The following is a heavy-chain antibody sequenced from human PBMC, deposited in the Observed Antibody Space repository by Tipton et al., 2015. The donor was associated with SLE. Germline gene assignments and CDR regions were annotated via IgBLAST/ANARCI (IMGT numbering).Heavy chain of an antibody. Sequence: GSLRLSCAASGFTFSSSCFHWVRQAPGKGLEWLAFLRFDGSDQYYGDSVKGRFTIFRDISESTLYLQMNNLREDDTGVYFCVKDNPALDYWGQGTQVIVSS. CDR3: VKDNPALDY. D-gene: IGHD1-14*01. J-gene: IGHJ4*02. CDR2: LRFDGSDQ. CDR1: GFTFSSSC. V-gene: IGHV3-30*02.